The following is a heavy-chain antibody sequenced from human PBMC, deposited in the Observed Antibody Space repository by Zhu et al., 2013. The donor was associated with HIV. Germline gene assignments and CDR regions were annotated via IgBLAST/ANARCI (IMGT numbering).Heavy chain of an antibody. Sequence: QVQLVQSGAEVKKPGSSVKVSCKASGGTFSSYAISWVRQAPGQGLEWMGWISAYNGNTNYAQKLQGRVTMTTDTSTSTAYMELRSLRSDDTAVYYCARGLGYCSSTSCYTPDLYYYYGMDVWGRRDRRSPSP. D-gene: IGHD2-2*02. CDR1: GGTFSSYA. CDR2: ISAYNGNT. V-gene: IGHV1-18*01. J-gene: IGHJ6*02. CDR3: ARGLGYCSSTSCYTPDLYYYYGMDV.